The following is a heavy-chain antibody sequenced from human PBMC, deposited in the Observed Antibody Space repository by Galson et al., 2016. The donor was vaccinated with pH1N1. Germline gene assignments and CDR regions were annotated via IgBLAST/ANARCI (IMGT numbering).Heavy chain of an antibody. Sequence: CKASGYTFTEYYIHWVRQAPGQGLEWMGRINSKTGRTDYAQSFQGRVTMTRDTSISAAYMDLNRLRSDDTAVYYCARAPMGSTLYYCDYWGQGTLVTVSS. D-gene: IGHD1-26*01. CDR2: INSKTGRT. CDR3: ARAPMGSTLYYCDY. V-gene: IGHV1-2*06. J-gene: IGHJ4*02. CDR1: GYTFTEYY.